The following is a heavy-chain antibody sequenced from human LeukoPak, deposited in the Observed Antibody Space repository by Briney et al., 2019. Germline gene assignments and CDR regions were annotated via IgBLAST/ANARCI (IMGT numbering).Heavy chain of an antibody. J-gene: IGHJ4*02. D-gene: IGHD6-13*01. Sequence: GGSLRLSCAASGFTFSSYAIHWVRQAPGKGLEWVAVISYDGSNKYYADSVKGRFTISRDNSKNTLYLQMNSLRAGDTAVYYCARDNPAEGDFDYWGQGTLVTVSS. CDR1: GFTFSSYA. V-gene: IGHV3-30-3*01. CDR2: ISYDGSNK. CDR3: ARDNPAEGDFDY.